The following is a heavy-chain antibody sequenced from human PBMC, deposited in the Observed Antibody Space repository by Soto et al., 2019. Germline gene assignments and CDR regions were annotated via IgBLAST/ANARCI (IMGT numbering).Heavy chain of an antibody. CDR1: GGSISSGDYY. J-gene: IGHJ4*02. D-gene: IGHD3-22*01. Sequence: PSETLSLTCTVSGGSISSGDYYWSWIRQPPGKGLEWIGYIYYSGSTYYNPSLKSRVTISVDTSKNQFSLKLSSVTAADTAVYYCAREMGRDSFYDSSGYFDYWGQGTLVTVSS. CDR2: IYYSGST. CDR3: AREMGRDSFYDSSGYFDY. V-gene: IGHV4-30-4*01.